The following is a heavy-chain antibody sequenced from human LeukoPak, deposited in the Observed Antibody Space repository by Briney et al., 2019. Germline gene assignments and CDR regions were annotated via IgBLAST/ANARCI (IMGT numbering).Heavy chain of an antibody. CDR3: AREGYYDSSGHHDAFDI. V-gene: IGHV4-59*01. Sequence: SETLPLTCAVSGGSISSYYWSWIRQPPGKGLEWIGYIYYSGSTNYNPSLKSRVTISVDTSKNQFSLKLSSVTAADTAVYYCAREGYYDSSGHHDAFDIWGQGTMVTVSS. CDR2: IYYSGST. CDR1: GGSISSYY. D-gene: IGHD3-22*01. J-gene: IGHJ3*02.